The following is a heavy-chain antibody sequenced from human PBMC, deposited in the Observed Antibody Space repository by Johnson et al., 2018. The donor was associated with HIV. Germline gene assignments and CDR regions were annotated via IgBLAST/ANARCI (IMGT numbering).Heavy chain of an antibody. V-gene: IGHV3-66*01. CDR2: IYSGGST. J-gene: IGHJ3*02. D-gene: IGHD3-16*01. CDR3: ARGRGDYGGDFDI. CDR1: GFTVSSNY. Sequence: VQLVESGGGVVQPGRSLRLSCAASGFTVSSNYMSWVRQPPGKGLEWVSVIYSGGSTYYADSVKGRFTISRDNSKNTLYLQMHGLRDEDTAVYYCARGRGDYGGDFDIWGQGTMVTVSS.